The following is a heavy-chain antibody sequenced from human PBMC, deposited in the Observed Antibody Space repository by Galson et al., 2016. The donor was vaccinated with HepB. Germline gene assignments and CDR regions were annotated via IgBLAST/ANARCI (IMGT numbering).Heavy chain of an antibody. CDR2: INPSVGRT. V-gene: IGHV1-46*01. CDR1: GYSFTSHY. D-gene: IGHD3-9*01. J-gene: IGHJ4*02. Sequence: SVKVSCKASGYSFTSHYMHWVRQAPGQGLEWVGTINPSVGRTSYAQKFQGRVTMTRDTSTSTVYMELSSLRSEDTAVYYCARDDDILTGSQFDYWGQGTLVTVSS. CDR3: ARDDDILTGSQFDY.